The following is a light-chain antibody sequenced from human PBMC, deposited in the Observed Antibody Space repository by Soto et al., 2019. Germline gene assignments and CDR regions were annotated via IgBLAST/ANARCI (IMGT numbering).Light chain of an antibody. Sequence: EIVMTQSVATLSVSPGETTRLSCNVSQGINTDVAWYQQKVGQTPRLLIHGASTRATGIAARFSGSGSGTAFTLTIDRLEWEDFAVYVCQRYGELPWTFGQRPRVDLK. J-gene: IGKJ1*01. CDR3: QRYGELPWT. CDR2: GAS. CDR1: QGINTD. V-gene: IGKV3D-15*01.